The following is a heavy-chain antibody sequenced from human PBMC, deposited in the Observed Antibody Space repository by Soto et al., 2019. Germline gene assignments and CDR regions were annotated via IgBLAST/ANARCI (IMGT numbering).Heavy chain of an antibody. CDR1: GFTFSSYA. CDR3: VKSRGGNNFDFFD. V-gene: IGHV3-64D*06. D-gene: IGHD5-12*01. CDR2: IRGNGDPP. J-gene: IGHJ4*02. Sequence: GSLRLSCSASGFTFSSYAMHWVRQAPGKGLEYVSGIRGNGDPPFYADSVKGRFTISRDNSKNTLYLQMSSLSADDTAVYYCVKSRGGNNFDFFDWGQGALVTVSS.